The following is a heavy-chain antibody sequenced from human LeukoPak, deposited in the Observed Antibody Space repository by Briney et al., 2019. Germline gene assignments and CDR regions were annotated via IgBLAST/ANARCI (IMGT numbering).Heavy chain of an antibody. CDR3: AKEYSSGWYRGCYFDY. V-gene: IGHV3-33*06. J-gene: IGHJ4*02. Sequence: PGGPLRLSCAASGFTFSSYGMHWVRQAPGKGLEWVAVIWYDGSNKYYADSVKGRFTISRDNSKNTLYLQMNSLRAEDTAVYYCAKEYSSGWYRGCYFDYWGQGTLVTVSS. CDR2: IWYDGSNK. D-gene: IGHD6-19*01. CDR1: GFTFSSYG.